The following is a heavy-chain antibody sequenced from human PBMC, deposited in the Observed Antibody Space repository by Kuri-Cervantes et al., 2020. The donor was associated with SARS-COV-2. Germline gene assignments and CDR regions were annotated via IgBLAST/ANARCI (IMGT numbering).Heavy chain of an antibody. J-gene: IGHJ6*03. CDR1: GFTFGDYG. Sequence: GGSLRLSCTASGFTFGDYGMSWVRQAPGKGLERVGFIRSKIYGGTTEYAASVKGRFTISRDDSKSIAYLQMNSLKTEDTAVYYCAKDRDPMSSSRYYYYMDVWGKGTTVTVSS. CDR3: AKDRDPMSSSRYYYYMDV. D-gene: IGHD6-6*01. V-gene: IGHV3-49*04. CDR2: IRSKIYGGTT.